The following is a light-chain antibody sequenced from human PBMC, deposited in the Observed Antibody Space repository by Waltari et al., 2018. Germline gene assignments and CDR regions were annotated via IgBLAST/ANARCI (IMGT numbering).Light chain of an antibody. J-gene: IGLJ2*01. CDR2: INN. CDR3: STWGDSLHGVV. Sequence: YPQLPGAAPKLLIYINNQRPSGVPGRFSGSNPGTSASLAISCLQSEDEADYYFSTWGDSLHGVVFGGGTKLTVL. V-gene: IGLV1-44*01.